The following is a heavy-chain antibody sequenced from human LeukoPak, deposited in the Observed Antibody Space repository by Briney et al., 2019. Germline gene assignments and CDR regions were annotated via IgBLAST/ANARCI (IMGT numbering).Heavy chain of an antibody. CDR3: AKPKSRAYCGGDCYPFDY. CDR2: IRGSGGST. D-gene: IGHD2-21*02. CDR1: GFTFSSYA. J-gene: IGHJ4*02. Sequence: RTGRSLRLSCAASGFTFSSYAMSWVRQAPGKGLEWVSAIRGSGGSTYYADSVKGRFTISRDNSKNTLYLQMNSLRAEDTAVYYCAKPKSRAYCGGDCYPFDYWGQGTLVTVSS. V-gene: IGHV3-23*01.